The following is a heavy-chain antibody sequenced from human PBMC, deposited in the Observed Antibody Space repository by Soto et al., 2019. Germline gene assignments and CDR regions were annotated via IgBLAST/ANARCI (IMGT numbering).Heavy chain of an antibody. V-gene: IGHV3-53*02. D-gene: IGHD1-1*01. CDR3: ARARKWNDLDI. CDR2: IYSGGST. CDR1: GFSVSSDY. Sequence: DVQLVETGGGLIQPGGSLRLSCAASGFSVSSDYMNWVRQDPVKGLEWISAIYSGGSTYYADSVRGRFTISRDNSENTLFLQMDSLRVEDTAVYYCARARKWNDLDIWGQGTMVTVSS. J-gene: IGHJ3*02.